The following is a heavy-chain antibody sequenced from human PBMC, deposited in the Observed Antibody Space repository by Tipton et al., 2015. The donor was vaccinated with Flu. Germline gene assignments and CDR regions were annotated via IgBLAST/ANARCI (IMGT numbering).Heavy chain of an antibody. V-gene: IGHV4-59*12. D-gene: IGHD6-19*01. CDR3: ARESTTYSSGWYRVADAFDI. Sequence: LRLSCTVSGGSISSYYWSWIRQPPGKGLEWIGYIYYSGSTNYNPSLKSRVTISVDTSKNQFSLKLSSVTAADTAVYYCARESTTYSSGWYRVADAFDIWGQGTMVTVSS. J-gene: IGHJ3*02. CDR2: IYYSGST. CDR1: GGSISSYY.